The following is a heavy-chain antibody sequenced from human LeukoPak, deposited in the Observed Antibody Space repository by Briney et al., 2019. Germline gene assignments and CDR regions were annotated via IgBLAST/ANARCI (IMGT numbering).Heavy chain of an antibody. CDR3: AKDRYCSSTSCLLYAFDI. Sequence: PGGSLRLSCAASGFTFSSYWMSWVRQAPGKGLEWVANIKQDGSEKYYVDSVKGRFTISRDNSKNTLYLQMNSLRAEDTAVYYCAKDRYCSSTSCLLYAFDIWGQGTMVTVSS. V-gene: IGHV3-7*03. D-gene: IGHD2-2*01. CDR2: IKQDGSEK. CDR1: GFTFSSYW. J-gene: IGHJ3*02.